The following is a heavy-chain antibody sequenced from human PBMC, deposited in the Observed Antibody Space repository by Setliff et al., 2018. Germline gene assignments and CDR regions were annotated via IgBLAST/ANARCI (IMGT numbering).Heavy chain of an antibody. V-gene: IGHV3-49*04. D-gene: IGHD3-16*01. CDR1: GFTFGDYA. CDR2: IRSKAYGGTT. CDR3: ARVDDYIWGTFHSMDY. Sequence: GGSLRLSCTASGFTFGDYAMSWVRQAPGKGLEWVGFIRSKAYGGTTEYAASVKGRFTISRDDSKSIAYLQMDSLKTDDTAIFYRARVDDYIWGTFHSMDYWGQGTLVTVSS. J-gene: IGHJ4*02.